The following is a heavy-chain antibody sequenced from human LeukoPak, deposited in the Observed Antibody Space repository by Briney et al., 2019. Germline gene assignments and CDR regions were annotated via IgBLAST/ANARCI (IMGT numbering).Heavy chain of an antibody. CDR1: GFTFSSYA. CDR3: ARVGGASIVAIPTSYFDY. CDR2: ISYDGSNQ. V-gene: IGHV3-30-3*01. Sequence: GGSLRLSCAASGFTFSSYAMHWVRQAPGKGLEWVAVISYDGSNQYYADSVRGRFTISRDNSKNTLYLQMNSLRAEDTAVFYCARVGGASIVAIPTSYFDYWGQGTLVTVPS. J-gene: IGHJ4*02. D-gene: IGHD5-12*01.